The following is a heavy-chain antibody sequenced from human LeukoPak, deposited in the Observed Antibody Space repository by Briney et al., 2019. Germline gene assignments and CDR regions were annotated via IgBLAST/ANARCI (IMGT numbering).Heavy chain of an antibody. D-gene: IGHD3-16*02. V-gene: IGHV1-2*02. CDR1: GYTFTGYY. J-gene: IGHJ4*02. CDR3: ARDQENYVWGSYRPWGYFDY. Sequence: GASVKVSCKASGYTFTGYYMHWVRQAPGQGLEWMGWINPNSGGTNYAQKFQGRVTMTRDTSISTAYMELSRLRSDDTAVYYCARDQENYVWGSYRPWGYFDYWGQGTLVTVSS. CDR2: INPNSGGT.